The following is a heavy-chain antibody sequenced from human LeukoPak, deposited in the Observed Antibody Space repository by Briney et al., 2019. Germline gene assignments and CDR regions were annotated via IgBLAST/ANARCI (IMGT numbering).Heavy chain of an antibody. D-gene: IGHD3-10*01. V-gene: IGHV3-21*01. CDR1: GFTFSSYS. J-gene: IGHJ4*02. CDR2: ISSSSSYI. CDR3: ARAGYGSGTHFDY. Sequence: GGSLRLSCAASGFTFSSYSMNWVRQAPGKGLEWVSSISSSSSYIYYADSVKGRFTISRDNAKNSLYLQMNSLRAEDTAVYYCARAGYGSGTHFDYWGQGTLGTVS.